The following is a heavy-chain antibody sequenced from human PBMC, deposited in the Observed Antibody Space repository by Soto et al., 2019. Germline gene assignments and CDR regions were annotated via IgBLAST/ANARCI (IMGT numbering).Heavy chain of an antibody. V-gene: IGHV4-39*01. J-gene: IGHJ6*02. CDR2: MSSSGTT. CDR1: GDSIRRSSYH. Sequence: PLETLSLTCSVSGDSIRRSSYHCGWIRQPPGKGLECIGHMSSSGTTFYNPSLRSRVTILVDTSTNQFSLKLSSVTAADTAVYYCARLTTYHRDWEGYYYYGLDVWGQGTTVTVSS. CDR3: ARLTTYHRDWEGYYYYGLDV. D-gene: IGHD1-26*01.